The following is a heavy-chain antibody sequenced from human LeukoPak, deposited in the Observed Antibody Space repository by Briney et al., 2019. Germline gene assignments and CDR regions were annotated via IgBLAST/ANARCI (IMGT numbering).Heavy chain of an antibody. CDR1: GFTFSSYA. CDR3: ARGGGSNLPTRLEYFQH. CDR2: ISGSGGST. D-gene: IGHD1-26*01. V-gene: IGHV3-23*01. Sequence: PGGSLRLSCAASGFTFSSYAMSWVRQAPGKGLEWVSAISGSGGSTYYADSVKGRFTISRDNSKNTLYLQMNSLRGEDTAVYYCARGGGSNLPTRLEYFQHWGQGTLVTVSS. J-gene: IGHJ1*01.